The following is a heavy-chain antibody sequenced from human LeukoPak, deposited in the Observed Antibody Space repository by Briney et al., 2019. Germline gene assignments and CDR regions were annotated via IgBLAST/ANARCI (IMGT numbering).Heavy chain of an antibody. CDR2: TSSGSSIT. D-gene: IGHD4-11*01. CDR1: GFTFSSYS. Sequence: GGSLRLSCAASGFTFSSYSMNWVRQAPGKGLEWVSYTSSGSSITYYADSAKGRFTISRDNAKSSLYLQMNSLRAEDTAVYYCARDLAGRVTSYGMDVWGHGTTVTVSS. CDR3: ARDLAGRVTSYGMDV. J-gene: IGHJ6*02. V-gene: IGHV3-48*01.